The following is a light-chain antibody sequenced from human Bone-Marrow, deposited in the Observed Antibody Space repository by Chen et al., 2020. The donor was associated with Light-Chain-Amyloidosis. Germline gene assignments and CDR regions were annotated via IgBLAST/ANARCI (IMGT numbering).Light chain of an antibody. CDR1: QTISSNY. J-gene: IGKJ4*01. V-gene: IGKV3-20*01. Sequence: EIVLTQSPGTQSLSPGEGANLSCRASQTISSNYLTWYQQKFGQAPRLLIYGSSSRATGIPDRFTGSVSGTYFTLTINRLEPEDFAMYYCQQYGTSPLTFGGGTKVEIK. CDR3: QQYGTSPLT. CDR2: GSS.